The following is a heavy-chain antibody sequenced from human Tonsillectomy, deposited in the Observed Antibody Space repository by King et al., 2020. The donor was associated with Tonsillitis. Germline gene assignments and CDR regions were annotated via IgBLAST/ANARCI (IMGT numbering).Heavy chain of an antibody. CDR1: GYTFTKYG. J-gene: IGHJ6*02. V-gene: IGHV1-18*04. Sequence: QLVQSGAEVKKPGASVKVSCKASGYTFTKYGISWVRQAPGQGLEWMGWISTYNGDTKDSEKLQGRVTMTTDTSTSTAYMELRSLRSDDAAVYYCVRDEATGSWFGVYFGMDVWGQGTTVTVSS. D-gene: IGHD3-10*01. CDR2: ISTYNGDT. CDR3: VRDEATGSWFGVYFGMDV.